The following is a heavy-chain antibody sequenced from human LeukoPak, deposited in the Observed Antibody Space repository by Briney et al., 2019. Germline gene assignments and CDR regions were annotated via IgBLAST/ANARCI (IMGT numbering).Heavy chain of an antibody. J-gene: IGHJ4*02. CDR2: IWYDGSNK. CDR1: GFTFSSYG. D-gene: IGHD6-19*01. CDR3: ARTKKQTGYSSGWYVLDY. V-gene: IGHV3-33*01. Sequence: GRSLRLSCAASGFTFSSYGMHWVRQAPGKGLEWVAVIWYDGSNKYYADSVKGRFTISRDNSKNTLYLQMNSLRAEDTAVYYCARTKKQTGYSSGWYVLDYWGQGTLVTVSS.